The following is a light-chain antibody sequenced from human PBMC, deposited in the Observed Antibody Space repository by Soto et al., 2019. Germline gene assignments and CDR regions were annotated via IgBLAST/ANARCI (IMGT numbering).Light chain of an antibody. CDR1: GSDVGGYDY. CDR3: AAWDDSLSGGV. Sequence: QSALTQPASVSGSPGQSITISCTGTGSDVGGYDYVSWYQQHPGKAPKLMIFEVTNRPSGVSNRFSGSKSGNTASLAISGLRSEDEAEYYCAAWDDSLSGGVFGTGTKLTVL. V-gene: IGLV2-14*01. J-gene: IGLJ1*01. CDR2: EVT.